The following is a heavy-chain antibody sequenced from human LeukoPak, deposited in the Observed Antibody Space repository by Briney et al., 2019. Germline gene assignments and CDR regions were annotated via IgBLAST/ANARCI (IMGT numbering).Heavy chain of an antibody. CDR3: ARHFAYSSSSYFDY. D-gene: IGHD6-6*01. CDR1: GGSVSSYY. Sequence: SETLSLTCSVSGGSVSSYYWSWIRQPPGKGLEWIGYVYYAGSTNYNPSLKSRVTMFEDKSKNQFSLRLYSVTVADTAVYYCARHFAYSSSSYFDYWGQGSLVTVSS. CDR2: VYYAGST. J-gene: IGHJ4*02. V-gene: IGHV4-59*08.